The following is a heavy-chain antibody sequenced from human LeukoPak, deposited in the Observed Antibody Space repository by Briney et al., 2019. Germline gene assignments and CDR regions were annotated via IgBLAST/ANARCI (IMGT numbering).Heavy chain of an antibody. Sequence: PSETLSLTRTVSGGSISSYYWSWIRQPPGKGLEWIGYIYYSGSTNYNPSLKSRVTISVDTSKNQFSLKLSSVTAADTAVYYCAREAAMGANWFDPWGQGTLVTVSS. D-gene: IGHD5-18*01. CDR3: AREAAMGANWFDP. V-gene: IGHV4-59*01. CDR2: IYYSGST. CDR1: GGSISSYY. J-gene: IGHJ5*02.